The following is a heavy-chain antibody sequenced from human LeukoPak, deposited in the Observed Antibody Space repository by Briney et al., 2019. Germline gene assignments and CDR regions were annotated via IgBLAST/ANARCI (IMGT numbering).Heavy chain of an antibody. CDR1: GGSISSGDYY. CDR3: ARSVVGVTPHFDY. D-gene: IGHD1-26*01. Sequence: SETLSLTCTVSGGSISSGDYYWSWIRQPPGKGLEWIGYIYYSGSTYYNPSLKSRVTISVDTSKNQFSLKLSSVTAADTAVYYCARSVVGVTPHFDYWGQGTLVTVSS. CDR2: IYYSGST. J-gene: IGHJ4*02. V-gene: IGHV4-30-4*01.